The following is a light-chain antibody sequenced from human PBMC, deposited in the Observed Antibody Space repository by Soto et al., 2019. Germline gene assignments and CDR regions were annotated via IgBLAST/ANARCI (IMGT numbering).Light chain of an antibody. CDR2: DAS. CDR3: QQYNSYSPVP. J-gene: IGKJ1*01. CDR1: QSISSW. Sequence: DIQMTQSPSTLSASVGDRVTITCRASQSISSWLAWYQQKPGKAPKLLIYDASSLESGVPSRFSGSGSGTEFTLTISSLQPDDLATYYCQQYNSYSPVPFGQGTKVDIK. V-gene: IGKV1-5*01.